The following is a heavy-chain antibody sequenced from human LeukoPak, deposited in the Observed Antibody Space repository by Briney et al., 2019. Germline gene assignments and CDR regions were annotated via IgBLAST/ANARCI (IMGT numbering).Heavy chain of an antibody. Sequence: SETLSLTCTVSGDSISSSNYYWGWIRQPPGKGLEWIGSIYYSGSTYYNPSLKSRVTISVDTSKNQVSLKLRSVTAADTAVYYCARTTEGYAGGPGYSYYYYMDVWGKGTTVTISS. D-gene: IGHD5-12*01. CDR3: ARTTEGYAGGPGYSYYYYMDV. CDR1: GDSISSSNYY. J-gene: IGHJ6*03. V-gene: IGHV4-39*07. CDR2: IYYSGST.